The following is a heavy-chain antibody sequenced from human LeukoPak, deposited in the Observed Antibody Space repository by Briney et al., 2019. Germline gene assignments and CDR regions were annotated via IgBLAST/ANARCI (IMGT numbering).Heavy chain of an antibody. V-gene: IGHV1-46*03. Sequence: ASVKVSCKASGGTFSSYAISWVRQAPGQGLEWMGFINPSGGSTSYAQKFQGRVTMTRDTSTSTVYMELTSLRSEDTAMYYCTRNVDSGLDYWGQGTLVTVSS. J-gene: IGHJ4*02. D-gene: IGHD3-10*01. CDR1: GGTFSSYA. CDR2: INPSGGST. CDR3: TRNVDSGLDY.